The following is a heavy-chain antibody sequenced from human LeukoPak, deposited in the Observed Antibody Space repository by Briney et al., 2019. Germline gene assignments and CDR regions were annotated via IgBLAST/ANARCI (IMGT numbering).Heavy chain of an antibody. D-gene: IGHD3-10*01. V-gene: IGHV4-39*07. CDR2: IYYSGST. Sequence: PSETLSLTCTVSGGSISSSSYHWGWIRHPPGKGLEWIGSIYYSGSTYYNPSLKSRVTISVDTSKNQFSLKLSSVTAADTAVYYCARGTPGSSYYYYYYMDVWGKGTTVTVSS. J-gene: IGHJ6*03. CDR1: GGSISSSSYH. CDR3: ARGTPGSSYYYYYYMDV.